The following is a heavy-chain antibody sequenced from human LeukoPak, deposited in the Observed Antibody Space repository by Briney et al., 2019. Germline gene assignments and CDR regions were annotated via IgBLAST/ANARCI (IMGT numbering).Heavy chain of an antibody. D-gene: IGHD1-1*01. CDR1: GYTFSNYW. CDR3: ARLGTPYYYMDV. CDR2: IYPGDSDT. J-gene: IGHJ6*03. Sequence: GGSLKISCQGPGYTFSNYWITGVRHLPGNGLGWIGIIYPGDSDTKYSPSFQGQVSISADKSSNTAYLQWSSVKASDTAIYYCARLGTPYYYMDVWGRGTTVTVSS. V-gene: IGHV5-51*01.